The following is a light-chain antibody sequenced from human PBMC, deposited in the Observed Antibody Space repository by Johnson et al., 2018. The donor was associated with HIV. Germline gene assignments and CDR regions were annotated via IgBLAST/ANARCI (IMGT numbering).Light chain of an antibody. CDR1: SSTIGNNF. J-gene: IGLJ1*01. V-gene: IGLV1-51*02. CDR2: KDN. Sequence: QSVLTQPPSVSAAPGQKVTISCSGSSSTIGNNFVSWYQVLPGTAPKLLIYKDNERPSGIPDRFSGSKSGTSATLGITGLQTGDEADYYSGTWDASLSAGGVFGTGTKVTVL. CDR3: GTWDASLSAGGV.